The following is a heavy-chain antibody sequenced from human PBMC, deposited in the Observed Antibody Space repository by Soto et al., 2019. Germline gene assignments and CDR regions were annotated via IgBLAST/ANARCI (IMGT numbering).Heavy chain of an antibody. CDR1: GFTVSSNY. D-gene: IGHD3-10*01. CDR3: ARDRRGYYGSGSYYKGGYYYYMDV. V-gene: IGHV3-66*01. CDR2: IYSGGST. J-gene: IGHJ6*03. Sequence: GGSLRLSCAASGFTVSSNYMSWVRQAPGKGLEWVSVIYSGGSTYYADSVKGRFTISRDNSKNTLYLQMNSLRAEDTAVYYCARDRRGYYGSGSYYKGGYYYYMDVWGKGTTVTVSS.